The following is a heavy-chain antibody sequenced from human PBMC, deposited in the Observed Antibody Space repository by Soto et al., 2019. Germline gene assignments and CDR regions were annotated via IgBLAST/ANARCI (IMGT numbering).Heavy chain of an antibody. V-gene: IGHV3-30*15. Sequence: GGSLRLSCVASGFTFSSYALHWVRQAPSKGLECVAVTSYDVSNKYYADSVEGRFNISRDNSKNTLYLQTSSLTTEDTPMYSCARDWETSATGLIDSWGQGTLVTVS. CDR3: ARDWETSATGLIDS. CDR2: TSYDVSNK. D-gene: IGHD3-9*01. CDR1: GFTFSSYA. J-gene: IGHJ4*02.